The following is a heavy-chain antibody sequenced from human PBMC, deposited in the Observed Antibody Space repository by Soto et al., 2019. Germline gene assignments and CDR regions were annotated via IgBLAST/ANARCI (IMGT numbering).Heavy chain of an antibody. CDR2: ISTHNGKT. CDR1: GYTFTAYC. D-gene: IGHD6-19*01. V-gene: IGHV1-18*04. CDR3: ARGVAVAAVYYFDY. Sequence: ASVKVSCKASGYTFTAYCITWVRQAPGQGLEYMGWISTHNGKTNYAQKLQGRVILTTDKSTSTAYMELRALTSDDTAVYYCARGVAVAAVYYFDYWGQGTLVTVS. J-gene: IGHJ4*02.